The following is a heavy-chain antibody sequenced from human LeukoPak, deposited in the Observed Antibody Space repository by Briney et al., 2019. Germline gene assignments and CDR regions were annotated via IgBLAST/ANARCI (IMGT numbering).Heavy chain of an antibody. J-gene: IGHJ4*02. CDR2: MNPNSGNT. Sequence: ASVKVSCKASGYTFTSYDINWVRQATGQGLEWMGWMNPNSGNTGYAQKFQGRVTMARNTSISTAYMELSSLRSEDTAVYYCARGSRFTMGAADTIDYWGQGTLVTVSS. CDR1: GYTFTSYD. V-gene: IGHV1-8*01. D-gene: IGHD6-13*01. CDR3: ARGSRFTMGAADTIDY.